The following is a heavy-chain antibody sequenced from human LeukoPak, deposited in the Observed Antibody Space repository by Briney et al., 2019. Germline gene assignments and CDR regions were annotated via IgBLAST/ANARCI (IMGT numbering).Heavy chain of an antibody. CDR1: GYTFTGYY. CDR2: INPNSGGT. V-gene: IGHV1-2*04. D-gene: IGHD1-20*01. J-gene: IGHJ3*02. Sequence: ASVKVSCKASGYTFTGYYMHWVRQAPGQGLEWMGWINPNSGGTNYAQKLQGWVTMTRDTSISTAYMELSRLRSDDTAVYYCARGGITGTTRGPARLNDAFDIWGQGTMVTVSS. CDR3: ARGGITGTTRGPARLNDAFDI.